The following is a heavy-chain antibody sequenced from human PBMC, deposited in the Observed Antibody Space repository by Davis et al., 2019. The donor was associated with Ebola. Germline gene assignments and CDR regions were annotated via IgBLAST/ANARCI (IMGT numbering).Heavy chain of an antibody. V-gene: IGHV1-3*01. J-gene: IGHJ4*02. Sequence: ASVKVSCKASGYTFTSYAMHWVRQAPGQRLEWMGWINAGNGNTKYSQKFQGRVTITRDTSASTAYMELSSLRSEDTAVYYCARMLWSGNYFDYWGQGTLVTVSS. CDR1: GYTFTSYA. D-gene: IGHD3-10*02. CDR3: ARMLWSGNYFDY. CDR2: INAGNGNT.